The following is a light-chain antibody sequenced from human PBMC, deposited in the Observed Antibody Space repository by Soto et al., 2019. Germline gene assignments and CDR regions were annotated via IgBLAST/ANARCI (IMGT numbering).Light chain of an antibody. V-gene: IGKV1-5*01. CDR3: QQYNSYSLIT. CDR1: RSISNW. J-gene: IGKJ5*01. CDR2: DAS. Sequence: DIQMTQSPSTLSASVGDRVTITCRASRSISNWLAWYQQRPGIAPKLLIFDASILQSGVPSRFSGSGSGTEFTLTISSLQPDDFATYYCQQYNSYSLITFGQGTRLEIK.